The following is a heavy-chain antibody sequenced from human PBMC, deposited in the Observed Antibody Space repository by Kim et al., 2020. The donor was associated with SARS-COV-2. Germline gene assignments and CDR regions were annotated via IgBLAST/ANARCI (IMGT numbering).Heavy chain of an antibody. Sequence: SETLSLTCTVSGGSISSYYWSWIRQPPGKGLEWIGHIYYSGSTNYNPSLKSRVTITVDTSKNQSSLKLSTVTAADTAVDYCARASPTRYFDYWGQGTLLT. CDR1: GGSISSYY. D-gene: IGHD3-16*02. V-gene: IGHV4-59*01. J-gene: IGHJ4*02. CDR2: IYYSGST. CDR3: ARASPTRYFDY.